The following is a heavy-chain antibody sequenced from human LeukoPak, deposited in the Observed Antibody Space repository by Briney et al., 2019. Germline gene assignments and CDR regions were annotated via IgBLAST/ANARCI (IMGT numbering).Heavy chain of an antibody. CDR1: GYSISSGYY. CDR2: IYHSGST. J-gene: IGHJ5*02. Sequence: SETLSLTCIVSGYSISSGYYWGWIGQPPGKGLEWIGSIYHSGSTYYNPSLNSRVSISVDTSKNQFSLKLSSVTAADTAVYYCARVNYYGAGSNSFDPWGQGTLVTVS. D-gene: IGHD3-10*01. V-gene: IGHV4-38-2*02. CDR3: ARVNYYGAGSNSFDP.